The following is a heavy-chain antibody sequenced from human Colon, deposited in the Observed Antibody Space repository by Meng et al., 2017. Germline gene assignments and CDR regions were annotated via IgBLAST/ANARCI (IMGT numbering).Heavy chain of an antibody. Sequence: QLVQLGAEVKKPGASVKVSCKASEYTFTSYDINWVRQATGQGLEWMGWMNPNSGNTGYAQKFQGRVTMTRNTAISTAYMELSRLRSEDTAVYYCARVEVGITSGDYWGQGTLVTVSS. CDR2: MNPNSGNT. CDR3: ARVEVGITSGDY. J-gene: IGHJ4*02. CDR1: EYTFTSYD. V-gene: IGHV1-8*01. D-gene: IGHD1-26*01.